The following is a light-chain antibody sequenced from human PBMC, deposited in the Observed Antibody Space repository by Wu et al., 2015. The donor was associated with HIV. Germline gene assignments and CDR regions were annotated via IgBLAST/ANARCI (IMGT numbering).Light chain of an antibody. Sequence: IQLTQSPSSLSASVGDRAAITCRASQGITGYLAWYQQKPGKAPKLLIYGASTLQSGVSSRFSGSGSGTDFTLTIGSLQPEDFATYYCQQLNSYPPTFGGGTKVEIK. J-gene: IGKJ4*01. CDR3: QQLNSYPPT. CDR2: GAS. CDR1: QGITGY. V-gene: IGKV1-9*01.